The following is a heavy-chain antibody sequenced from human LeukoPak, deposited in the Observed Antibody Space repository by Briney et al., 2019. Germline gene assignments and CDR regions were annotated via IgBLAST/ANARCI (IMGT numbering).Heavy chain of an antibody. CDR2: ILGSGDST. CDR3: AHPGVLIPL. CDR1: GFTLSYYA. D-gene: IGHD7-27*01. Sequence: PGGSLRLSCVASGFTLSYYAMSWVRQAPGKGREWVSAILGSGDSTYYADSVKGRFTISRDNSKNTVYLQMSSLRVEDTAVYYCAHPGVLIPLWGQGTLVTVSS. J-gene: IGHJ4*02. V-gene: IGHV3-23*01.